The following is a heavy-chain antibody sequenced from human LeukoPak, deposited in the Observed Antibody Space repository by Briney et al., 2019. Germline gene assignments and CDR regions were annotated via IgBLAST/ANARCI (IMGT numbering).Heavy chain of an antibody. Sequence: SETLSLTCTVSGGSISSSSYYWGWIRQPPGKGLEWIGSMYYSGSTYYNPSLKSRVTISLDTSKNQFSLKLNSVTAADTAMYYCASVLGGHAFDIWGQGTMVTVSS. CDR3: ASVLGGHAFDI. V-gene: IGHV4-39*07. D-gene: IGHD3-16*01. J-gene: IGHJ3*02. CDR2: MYYSGST. CDR1: GGSISSSSYY.